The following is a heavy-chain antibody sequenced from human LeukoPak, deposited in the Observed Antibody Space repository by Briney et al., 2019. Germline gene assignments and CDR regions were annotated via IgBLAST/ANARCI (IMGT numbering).Heavy chain of an antibody. D-gene: IGHD2-2*01. CDR1: GYTFTSYG. Sequence: ASVKVSCKASGYTFTSYGISWVRQAPGQGLEWMGWISAYNGNTNYAQKLQGRVTMTTDTSTSTAYMELRSLRSDDTAVYYCARRGYCSSTSCYTLFDYWGQGTLVTVPS. J-gene: IGHJ4*02. CDR2: ISAYNGNT. CDR3: ARRGYCSSTSCYTLFDY. V-gene: IGHV1-18*01.